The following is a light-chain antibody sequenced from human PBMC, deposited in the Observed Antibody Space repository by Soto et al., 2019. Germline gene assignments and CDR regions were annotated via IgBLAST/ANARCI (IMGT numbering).Light chain of an antibody. J-gene: IGLJ3*02. Sequence: QSVLTQPPSVSGAPGQRVTISCTGSSSNIGAGYDVHWYQQLPGTAPKLLIYGNSNRPSGVPDRFSCSKSGTSASQAITGLQAEDEADYYCQSYASSLSGWVFGGGTKPTFL. CDR1: SSNIGAGYD. V-gene: IGLV1-40*01. CDR3: QSYASSLSGWV. CDR2: GNS.